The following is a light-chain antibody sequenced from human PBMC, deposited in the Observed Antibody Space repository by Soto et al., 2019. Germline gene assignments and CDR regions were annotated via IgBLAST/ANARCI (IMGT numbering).Light chain of an antibody. Sequence: DIQLTQSPSFRSASVGDRVTITCRASQDISSHLAWYQQKPGKAPKLLIYAASTLQSGVPSGFGGSGSGTEFTLTITSLQPEDFATYYCQQVKTYPLTFGGGTKVEIK. CDR2: AAS. CDR1: QDISSH. CDR3: QQVKTYPLT. J-gene: IGKJ4*01. V-gene: IGKV1-9*01.